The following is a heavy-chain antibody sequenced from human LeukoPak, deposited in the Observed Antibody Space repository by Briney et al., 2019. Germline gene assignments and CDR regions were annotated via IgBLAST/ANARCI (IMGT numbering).Heavy chain of an antibody. CDR2: IESKTDGGTT. Sequence: GRSLRLSCALSGFSFSDAWMSSVRQPPGKGLEWVGRIESKTDGGTTDYAALVKGRFTISRDDSTNTLYLQMNSLKSEDTAVYYCTTYGSGRKFDYWGQGVLVTVSS. D-gene: IGHD3-10*01. CDR3: TTYGSGRKFDY. V-gene: IGHV3-15*04. J-gene: IGHJ4*02. CDR1: GFSFSDAW.